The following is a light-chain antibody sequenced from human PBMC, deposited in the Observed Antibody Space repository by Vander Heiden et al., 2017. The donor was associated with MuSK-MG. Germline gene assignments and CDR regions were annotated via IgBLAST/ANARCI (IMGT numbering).Light chain of an antibody. CDR1: SSAVGSYKL. Sequence: QPALTQPASVSGSPGRSIPTSCTGTSSAVGSYKLVSWYQHHPGKAPKLMIYEGSKRPSGVANRFSGSKSGNTASLTISGLQAEDEADYYCCSYAGSSTWVFGGGTKLPVL. CDR2: EGS. J-gene: IGLJ3*02. V-gene: IGLV2-23*01. CDR3: CSYAGSSTWV.